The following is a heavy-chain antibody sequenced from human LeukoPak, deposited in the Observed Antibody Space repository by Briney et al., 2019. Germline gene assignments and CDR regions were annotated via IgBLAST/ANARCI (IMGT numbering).Heavy chain of an antibody. CDR3: ARGTSHYDFWSGYLVY. Sequence: GASVKVSCKASGGTFSSYAISWVRQAPGQGLEWMGGIIPIFGTTNYAQKFQGRVTMTRDTSISTAYMELSRLRSDDTAVYYCARGTSHYDFWSGYLVYWGQGTLVTVSS. CDR1: GGTFSSYA. CDR2: IIPIFGTT. V-gene: IGHV1-69*05. J-gene: IGHJ4*02. D-gene: IGHD3-3*01.